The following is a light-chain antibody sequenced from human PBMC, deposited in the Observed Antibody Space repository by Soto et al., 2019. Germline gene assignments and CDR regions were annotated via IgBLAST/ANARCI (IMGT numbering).Light chain of an antibody. V-gene: IGLV2-11*01. J-gene: IGLJ1*01. Sequence: QSALTQPRSVSGSPGQTVTISCIGTSSDVGGYNYVSWYQQHPGKAPKLMIYDVSKRPSGVPDRFSGSKSGNTASLTVSGLQAEDEADYYCSSYGGSIYVFGTGTKVTVL. CDR2: DVS. CDR3: SSYGGSIYV. CDR1: SSDVGGYNY.